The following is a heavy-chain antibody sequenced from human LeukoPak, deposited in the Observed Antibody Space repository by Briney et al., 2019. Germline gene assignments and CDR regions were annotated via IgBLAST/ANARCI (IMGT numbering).Heavy chain of an antibody. D-gene: IGHD3-10*01. Sequence: SETLSLTCAVYGRSFSGYYWSWVRQPPGKGLEWMGEVNHSGRTSYNPSLKSRVTISADTSKNQFSLRMTSLTAADTAVYYCARGIRGVIITTNYYNMDVWGPGTTVTVSS. CDR2: VNHSGRT. V-gene: IGHV4-34*01. CDR1: GRSFSGYY. J-gene: IGHJ6*03. CDR3: ARGIRGVIITTNYYNMDV.